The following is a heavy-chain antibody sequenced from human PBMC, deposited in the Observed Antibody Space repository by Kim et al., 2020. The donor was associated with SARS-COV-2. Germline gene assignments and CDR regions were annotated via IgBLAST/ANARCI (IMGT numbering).Heavy chain of an antibody. V-gene: IGHV3-53*04. CDR1: GFTVSSNY. CDR3: TGRVVVVPAAIRGYYGMDV. D-gene: IGHD2-2*02. CDR2: IYSGGST. Sequence: GGSLRLSCAASGFTVSSNYMSWVRQAPGKGLEWVSVIYSGGSTYYSDSLKGRFTISRHNSKNTLYLQMNSRRAEDTAVYYCTGRVVVVPAAIRGYYGMDVWGQGTTVTVSS. J-gene: IGHJ6*02.